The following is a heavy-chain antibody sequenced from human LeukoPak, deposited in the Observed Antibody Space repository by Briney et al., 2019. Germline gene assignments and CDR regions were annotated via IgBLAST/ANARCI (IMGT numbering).Heavy chain of an antibody. D-gene: IGHD1-7*01. V-gene: IGHV4-30-4*01. J-gene: IGHJ5*02. CDR2: TFYSGST. Sequence: SQTLSLTCTVSGGSISSGYYYWSWIRQPPGKGLEGIGYTFYSGSTYYNPSLQSRVAISVDTSKNQFSLNLNSVTAADTAVYYCARELELSSRRAWFDPWGQGTLVTVSS. CDR3: ARELELSSRRAWFDP. CDR1: GGSISSGYYY.